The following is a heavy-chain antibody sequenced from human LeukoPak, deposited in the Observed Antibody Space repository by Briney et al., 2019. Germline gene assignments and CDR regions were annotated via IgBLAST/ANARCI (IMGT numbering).Heavy chain of an antibody. CDR3: ARESSSSGWANDAFDI. CDR2: IYTSGST. J-gene: IGHJ3*02. V-gene: IGHV4-4*07. Sequence: SETLSLTCTVSGGPISSYYWSWIRQPAGKGLEWIGRIYTSGSTNYNPSLKSRVTMSVDTSKNQFSLKLSSVTAADTAVYYCARESSSSGWANDAFDIWGQGTMVTVSS. D-gene: IGHD6-19*01. CDR1: GGPISSYY.